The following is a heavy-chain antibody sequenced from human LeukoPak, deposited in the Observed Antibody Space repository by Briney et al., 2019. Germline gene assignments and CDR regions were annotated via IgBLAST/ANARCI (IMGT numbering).Heavy chain of an antibody. J-gene: IGHJ4*02. V-gene: IGHV3-7*01. D-gene: IGHD2-15*01. CDR1: GFTFTNYW. Sequence: GGSLRLSCVAAGFTFTNYWMSWVRQAPGKGLEWVANIKQDGSDKYYVDSVKGRFTISRHNAKNPLYLQMNSLRAEDTAVYYCARYGSYCTGGNCKDYWGQGTLVTVSS. CDR3: ARYGSYCTGGNCKDY. CDR2: IKQDGSDK.